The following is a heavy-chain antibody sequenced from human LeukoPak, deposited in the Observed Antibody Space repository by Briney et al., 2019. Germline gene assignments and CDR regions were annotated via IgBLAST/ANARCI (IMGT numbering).Heavy chain of an antibody. Sequence: GGSLRLSCVVSGCTFSSYWMSWVRQAPGQGLEWVANMKQDGSEKYYVDSVKGRFTISRDNDKNSLYLQMNSLRAEDTAVYYCARAPYYSHVESYFDYWGQGTLVTVSS. CDR1: GCTFSSYW. J-gene: IGHJ4*02. CDR3: ARAPYYSHVESYFDY. D-gene: IGHD3-22*01. V-gene: IGHV3-7*03. CDR2: MKQDGSEK.